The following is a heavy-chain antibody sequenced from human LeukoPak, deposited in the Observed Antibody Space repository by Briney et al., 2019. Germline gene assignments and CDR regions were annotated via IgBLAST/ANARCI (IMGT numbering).Heavy chain of an antibody. J-gene: IGHJ4*02. CDR2: INQDGRET. D-gene: IGHD1-26*01. CDR1: EFTFSRYW. CDR3: AKDRSIGTYYTFDS. V-gene: IGHV3-7*01. Sequence: GGSLRLSCEASEFTFSRYWMSWVRQVPGKRLEWVANINQDGRETYYLDSVKGRFTISRDNAKNSLFLQMNSLRVEDTAVYYCAKDRSIGTYYTFDSWGQGTLVTVSS.